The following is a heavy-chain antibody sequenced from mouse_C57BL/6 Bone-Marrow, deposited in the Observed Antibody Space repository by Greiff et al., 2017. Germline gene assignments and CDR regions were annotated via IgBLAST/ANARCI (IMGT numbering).Heavy chain of an antibody. CDR3: ARDFITTDFDY. J-gene: IGHJ2*01. D-gene: IGHD1-1*01. CDR1: GYTFTDYN. V-gene: IGHV1-22*01. CDR2: INPNNGGT. Sequence: VQLQQSGPELVKFGASVKMSCKASGYTFTDYNMHWVKLSHGKGLEWIGYINPNNGGTSSNQKFKGMAILTVNKSSSTAYMDLRSLTSEDSAVYYCARDFITTDFDYWGQGTTLTVSS.